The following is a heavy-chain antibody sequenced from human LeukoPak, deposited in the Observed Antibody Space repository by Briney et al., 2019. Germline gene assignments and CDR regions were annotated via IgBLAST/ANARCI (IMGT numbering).Heavy chain of an antibody. D-gene: IGHD1-26*01. CDR2: IYYSGNT. J-gene: IGHJ3*02. V-gene: IGHV4-39*07. CDR1: GGSITTTTYY. CDR3: ATATQRELLQGPYDAFDI. Sequence: PSETLSLTCTVSGGSITTTTYYWGWIRQPPGKGLEWIGSIYYSGNTYYNPSLKSRVTISLDTSKNQFSLKVSSVTAADTAVYYCATATQRELLQGPYDAFDIWGQGTMVTVSS.